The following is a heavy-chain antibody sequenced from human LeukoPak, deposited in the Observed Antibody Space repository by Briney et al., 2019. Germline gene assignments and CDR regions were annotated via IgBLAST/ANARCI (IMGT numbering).Heavy chain of an antibody. CDR2: ISYDGSNE. Sequence: GGSLRLSCAASGFTFSTYGMHWVRQAPGKGLEWVAVISYDGSNEYYADSVKGRFTISRDNSKNTLYLQMSSLRAEDTAIYYCARVGSRYCSGANCYDGFWGQGTLVSVSS. J-gene: IGHJ4*02. D-gene: IGHD2-15*01. CDR3: ARVGSRYCSGANCYDGF. V-gene: IGHV3-30*03. CDR1: GFTFSTYG.